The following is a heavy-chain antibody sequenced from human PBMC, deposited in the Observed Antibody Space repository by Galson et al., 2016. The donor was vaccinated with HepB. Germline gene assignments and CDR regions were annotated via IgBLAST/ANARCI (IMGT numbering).Heavy chain of an antibody. J-gene: IGHJ5*02. CDR1: GGSMTGYY. D-gene: IGHD3-16*01. CDR3: AKHRDGGSFGA. CDR2: IYGSGIT. Sequence: ETLSLTCTVSGGSMTGYYWSWIRQPPGKELQWIGYIYGSGITDFNPSLKRRVSISEAPSQTQFSLRLRAVTDADTAIYYCAKHRDGGSFGAWGQGTLVVVTS. V-gene: IGHV4-59*08.